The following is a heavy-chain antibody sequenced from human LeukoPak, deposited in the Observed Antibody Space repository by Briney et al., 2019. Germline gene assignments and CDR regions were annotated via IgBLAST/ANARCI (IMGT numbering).Heavy chain of an antibody. J-gene: IGHJ4*02. CDR2: IRSSSSII. D-gene: IGHD5-24*01. CDR3: TRGRGADGYNYFDY. V-gene: IGHV3-48*02. Sequence: PGGSLRLSCAASGLNFNGYSMNWVRRAPGKGLEWVSYIRSSSSIIYYADSVKGRFTISRDNAKNSLYLQMNSLRDEDTAVYYCTRGRGADGYNYFDYWGQGTLVTVPS. CDR1: GLNFNGYS.